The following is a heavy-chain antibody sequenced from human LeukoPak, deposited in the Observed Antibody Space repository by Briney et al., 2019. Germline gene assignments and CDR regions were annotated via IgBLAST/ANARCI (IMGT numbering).Heavy chain of an antibody. D-gene: IGHD3-10*01. CDR3: ARGRLRITMVRGDVDAFDI. CDR2: INHSGST. J-gene: IGHJ3*02. Sequence: TGGSLRLSCAASGFTLSSYEMNWVRQPPGKGLEWIGAINHSGSTNYNPSLKSRVTISVDTSKNQFSLKLSSVTAADTAVYYCARGRLRITMVRGDVDAFDIWGQGTMVTVSS. CDR1: GFTLSSYE. V-gene: IGHV4-34*01.